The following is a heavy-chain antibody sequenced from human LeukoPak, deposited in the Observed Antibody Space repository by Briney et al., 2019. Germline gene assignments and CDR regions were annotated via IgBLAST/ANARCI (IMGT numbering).Heavy chain of an antibody. CDR2: IYTSGST. V-gene: IGHV4-61*02. CDR3: ARGFRGSYYYYMDV. CDR1: GGSISSGSYY. D-gene: IGHD3-16*01. J-gene: IGHJ6*03. Sequence: SQTLSLTCTVSGGSISSGSYYWSWLRQPAGKGLEWIGRIYTSGSTNYNPSLKSRVTISVDTSKNQFSLKLSSVTAADTAVYYCARGFRGSYYYYMDVWGKGTTVTISS.